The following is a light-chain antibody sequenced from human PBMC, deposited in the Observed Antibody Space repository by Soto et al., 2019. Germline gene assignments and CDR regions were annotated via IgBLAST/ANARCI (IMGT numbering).Light chain of an antibody. V-gene: IGLV1-44*01. Sequence: QSVLTQPPSASVTPGQRVTISCSGSSSNIGSNTVNWYQQLPGTAPKLLIYSDNQRPSGVPDRFSGSKSGTSDSLAISGLQSEDEDDYYCAAWDDSLNGSNWVFGGGTKLTVL. CDR2: SDN. J-gene: IGLJ3*02. CDR1: SSNIGSNT. CDR3: AAWDDSLNGSNWV.